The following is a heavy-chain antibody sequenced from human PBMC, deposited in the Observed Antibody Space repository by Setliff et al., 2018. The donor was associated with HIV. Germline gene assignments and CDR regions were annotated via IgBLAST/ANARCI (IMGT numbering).Heavy chain of an antibody. D-gene: IGHD5-12*01. V-gene: IGHV4-61*05. J-gene: IGHJ4*02. CDR2: VFYTGFA. CDR1: GGSISDSRYY. Sequence: PSETLSLTCTVSGGSISDSRYYWSWIRQPPGKGLEWMGYVFYTGFAAYNPSLKSRLTISVDTSKSQFSLRLTSVTAADTAIYYCARQVSIPGVAITPVDYWGQGALVTVSS. CDR3: ARQVSIPGVAITPVDY.